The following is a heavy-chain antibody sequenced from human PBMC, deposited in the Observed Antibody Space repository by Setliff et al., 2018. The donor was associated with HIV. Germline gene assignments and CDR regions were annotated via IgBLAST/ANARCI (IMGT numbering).Heavy chain of an antibody. CDR3: ARGVNFDY. CDR1: GGSFSGYY. V-gene: IGHV4-59*01. D-gene: IGHD3-10*01. CDR2: IYIYNSGST. J-gene: IGHJ4*02. Sequence: ETLSLTCSVSGGSFSGYYWSWIRQPPGKGLEWIGYIYIYNSGSTNYNPSLTSRVTISADTSRNQFSLKLASVTAADTAIYYCARGVNFDYWGQGTQVTVSS.